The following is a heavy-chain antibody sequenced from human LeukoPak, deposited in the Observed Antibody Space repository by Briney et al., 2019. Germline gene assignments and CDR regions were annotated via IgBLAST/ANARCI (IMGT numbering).Heavy chain of an antibody. V-gene: IGHV3-21*01. CDR3: ARDLDYYGSGSYYDSGGDY. D-gene: IGHD3-10*01. J-gene: IGHJ4*02. CDR1: GFTFSIYS. Sequence: GGSLRLSCAASGFTFSIYSMNWARQAPGKGLEWVSSISSNSSYIYYADSVKGRFTISRDNAKNSLYLQMNSLRVEDTAVYYCARDLDYYGSGSYYDSGGDYWGQGTLVTVSS. CDR2: ISSNSSYI.